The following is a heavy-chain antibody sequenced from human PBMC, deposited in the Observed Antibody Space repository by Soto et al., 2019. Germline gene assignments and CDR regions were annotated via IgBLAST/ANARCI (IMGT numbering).Heavy chain of an antibody. J-gene: IGHJ4*02. CDR3: ARDHVEDGQCHDY. D-gene: IGHD2-2*01. CDR1: GFIFSNSG. Sequence: QVQLVQSGGGVVQPGRSLRLSCAASGFIFSNSGMHWVRQAPGKGPAWVAVISNDGANTYYADSVKGRFTIARENPSNTRYLPTNSQRTEGTAVYFFARDHVEDGQCHDYWGQGTLVTDSS. CDR2: ISNDGANT. V-gene: IGHV3-30*03.